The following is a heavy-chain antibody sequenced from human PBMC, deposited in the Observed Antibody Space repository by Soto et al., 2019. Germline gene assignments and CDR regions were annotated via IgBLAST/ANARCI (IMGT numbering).Heavy chain of an antibody. D-gene: IGHD3-9*01. V-gene: IGHV1-58*01. J-gene: IGHJ3*02. CDR1: GFTFTSSA. CDR3: AAESADLTYYDILTGLETDAFDI. CDR2: IVVGSGNT. Sequence: ASLKVSCKASGFTFTSSAVQWVRQARGQRLEWIGWIVVGSGNTNYAQKFQERVTITRDMSTSTAYMELSSLRSEDTAVYYCAAESADLTYYDILTGLETDAFDIWGQGTMVTVSS.